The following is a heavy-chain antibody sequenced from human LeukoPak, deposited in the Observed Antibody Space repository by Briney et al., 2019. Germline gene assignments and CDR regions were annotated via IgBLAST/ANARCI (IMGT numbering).Heavy chain of an antibody. D-gene: IGHD5-18*01. CDR3: ARESGYSYGYVGWFDP. V-gene: IGHV1-2*02. CDR1: GYTFTGYY. Sequence: ASVKVSCKASGYTFTGYYMHWVRQAPGQGLEWMEWINPNSGGTNYAQKFQGRVTMTRDTSISTAYMELSRLRSDDTAVYYCARESGYSYGYVGWFDPWGQGTLVTVSS. J-gene: IGHJ5*02. CDR2: INPNSGGT.